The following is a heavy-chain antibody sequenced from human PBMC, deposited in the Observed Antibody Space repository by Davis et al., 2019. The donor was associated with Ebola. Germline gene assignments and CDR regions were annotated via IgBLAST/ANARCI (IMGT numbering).Heavy chain of an antibody. CDR2: VYKSGRT. Sequence: PSETLSLTCTVSGGAISSSTYYWGWTRQPPGKGLEWFGSVYKSGRTDYNPSLKSRVTISVDTSNNQFSLKLYSVTAADTALYYCAERGGSVWGQGTLVTVSS. V-gene: IGHV4-39*07. D-gene: IGHD3-16*01. J-gene: IGHJ4*02. CDR3: AERGGSV. CDR1: GGAISSSTYY.